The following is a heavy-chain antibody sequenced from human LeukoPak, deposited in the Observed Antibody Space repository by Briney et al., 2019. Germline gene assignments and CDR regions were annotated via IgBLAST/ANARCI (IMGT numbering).Heavy chain of an antibody. D-gene: IGHD5-24*01. CDR1: GGTFSSYA. Sequence: SVKVSCKASGGTFSSYAICWVRQAPGPGLEWMGRIIPILGIGNYAQKFQGRVTITADKSTSTAYMELSSLRSEDTAVYYCARRRDGYYYYGMDVWGQGTTVTVSS. CDR3: ARRRDGYYYYGMDV. V-gene: IGHV1-69*04. CDR2: IIPILGIG. J-gene: IGHJ6*02.